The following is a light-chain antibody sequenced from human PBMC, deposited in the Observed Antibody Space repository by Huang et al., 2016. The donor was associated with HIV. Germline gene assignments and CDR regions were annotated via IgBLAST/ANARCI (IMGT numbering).Light chain of an antibody. CDR2: WAS. J-gene: IGKJ2*01. CDR1: QSLLSASNNKNN. CDR3: QQYYTTPRT. V-gene: IGKV4-1*01. Sequence: DIVMTQSPASLSVSLGERATINCTSSQSLLSASNNKNNLGWYQQKPGHPPKLLIYWASTRAPGVPVRFSGSGSGPDFSLTISGLQAEDVAIYYCQQYYTTPRTFGPGTKVDIK.